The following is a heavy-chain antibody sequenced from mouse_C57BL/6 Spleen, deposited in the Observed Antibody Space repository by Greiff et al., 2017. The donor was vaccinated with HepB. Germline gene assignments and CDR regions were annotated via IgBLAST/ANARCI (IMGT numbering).Heavy chain of an antibody. Sequence: QVQLQQSGAELVMPGASVKLSCKASGYTFTSYWMHWVKQRPGQGLEWIGEIDPSDSYTNYNQKFKGKSTLTADKSSSTAYMQLSSRTSEDSAVCYCARGDGFGYWGQGTLVTVSA. V-gene: IGHV1-69*01. CDR1: GYTFTSYW. CDR2: IDPSDSYT. J-gene: IGHJ3*01. D-gene: IGHD3-3*01. CDR3: ARGDGFGY.